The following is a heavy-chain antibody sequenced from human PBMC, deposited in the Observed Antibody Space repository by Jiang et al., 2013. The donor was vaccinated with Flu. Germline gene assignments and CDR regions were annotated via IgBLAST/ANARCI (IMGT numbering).Heavy chain of an antibody. Sequence: VQLVESGGALVKPGGSLKLSCEASGFSFSDAWMNWVRQAPGKGLEWIGRIKSNIDGGTIDYAEPVNGRFFISRDDSKSTVFLELNSLKTEDTGTYMCTVEQNRAFELWGRGTMVTISS. J-gene: IGHJ3*01. V-gene: IGHV3-15*02. CDR1: GFSFSDAW. D-gene: IGHD1/OR15-1a*01. CDR3: TVEQNRAFEL. CDR2: IKSNIDGGTI.